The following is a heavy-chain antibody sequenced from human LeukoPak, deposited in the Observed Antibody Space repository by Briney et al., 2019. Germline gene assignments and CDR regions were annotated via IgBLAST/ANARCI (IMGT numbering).Heavy chain of an antibody. CDR1: GFTFSSYA. V-gene: IGHV3-30-3*01. D-gene: IGHD3-22*01. CDR3: AKDRYYDSSVSFAFDI. Sequence: QTGGSLRLSCAASGFTFSSYAMHWVRQAPGKGLEWVAVISYDGSNKYYADSVKGRFTISRDNSKNTLYLQMNSLRAEDTAVYYCAKDRYYDSSVSFAFDIWGQGTMVTVSS. J-gene: IGHJ3*02. CDR2: ISYDGSNK.